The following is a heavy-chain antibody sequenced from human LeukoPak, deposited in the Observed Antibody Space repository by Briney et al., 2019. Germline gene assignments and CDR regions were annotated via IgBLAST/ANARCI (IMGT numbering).Heavy chain of an antibody. CDR1: GFIFNTFG. CDR3: VRCTFVLHKRCSAFDV. Sequence: GGSLRLSCSASGFIFNTFGMNWVRQAPGKGLEWVSSITSSTTYTYYADSVKGRFTISRDNAKNSLLLQMNSLRAEDTAVYYCVRCTFVLHKRCSAFDVWGQGTMVTVSA. V-gene: IGHV3-21*01. CDR2: ITSSTTYT. D-gene: IGHD1-1*01. J-gene: IGHJ3*01.